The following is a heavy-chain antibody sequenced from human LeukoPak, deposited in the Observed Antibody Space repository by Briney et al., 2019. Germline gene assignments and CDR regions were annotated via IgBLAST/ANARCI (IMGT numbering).Heavy chain of an antibody. CDR2: IYYSGST. CDR1: GGSISSGGYY. V-gene: IGHV4-31*03. Sequence: SQTLSLTCTVSGGSISSGGYYWSWIRQHPGKGLEWIGYIYYSGSTNYNPSLKSRVTISVDTSKNQFSLKLSSVTAADTAVYYCARRQSGASFDIWGQGTMVTVSS. CDR3: ARRQSGASFDI. D-gene: IGHD1-26*01. J-gene: IGHJ3*02.